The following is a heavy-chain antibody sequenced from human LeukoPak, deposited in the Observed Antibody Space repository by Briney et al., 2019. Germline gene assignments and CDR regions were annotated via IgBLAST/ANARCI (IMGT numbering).Heavy chain of an antibody. J-gene: IGHJ3*02. CDR2: INPSGGST. Sequence: ASVKVSCKASGYTFTSYYMHWVRQAPGQGLEWMGIINPSGGSTSYAQKFRGRVTMTRDTSTSTVYMELSSLRSEDTAVYYCARGYCSGGSCYGYDAFDIWGQGTMVTVSS. CDR3: ARGYCSGGSCYGYDAFDI. V-gene: IGHV1-46*01. D-gene: IGHD2-15*01. CDR1: GYTFTSYY.